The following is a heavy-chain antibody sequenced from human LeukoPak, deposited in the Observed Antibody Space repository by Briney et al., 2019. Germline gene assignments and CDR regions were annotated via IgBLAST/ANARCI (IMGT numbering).Heavy chain of an antibody. Sequence: SETLSLTCAVYGGSFSGYYWSWIRQPPGKGLEWIGEINHSGSTNYNPSLKSRVTISVDTSKNQFSLKLSSVTAADTAVYYCARVRIQPWSARGFDPWGQGTLVTVSS. D-gene: IGHD5-18*01. CDR1: GGSFSGYY. V-gene: IGHV4-34*01. CDR2: INHSGST. J-gene: IGHJ5*02. CDR3: ARVRIQPWSARGFDP.